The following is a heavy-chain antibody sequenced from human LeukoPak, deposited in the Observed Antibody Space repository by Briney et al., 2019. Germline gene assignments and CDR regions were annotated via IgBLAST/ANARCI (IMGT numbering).Heavy chain of an antibody. D-gene: IGHD6-13*01. CDR2: FDPEDGET. Sequence: ASVKVSCKVSGYTLTELSMHWVRQAPGKGLEWMGGFDPEDGETIYAQKFQGRVTMTEDTSTDTAYMELSSLRSEDTAVYYCATGVYSSSWYSFDPWGQGTLVTVSS. V-gene: IGHV1-24*01. J-gene: IGHJ5*02. CDR1: GYTLTELS. CDR3: ATGVYSSSWYSFDP.